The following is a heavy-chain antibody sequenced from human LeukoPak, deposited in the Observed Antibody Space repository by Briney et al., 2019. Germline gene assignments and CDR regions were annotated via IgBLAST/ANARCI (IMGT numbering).Heavy chain of an antibody. J-gene: IGHJ4*02. CDR2: IWYDGTNK. CDR1: GFTFSDYG. Sequence: GSLTLSCTASGFTFSDYGMHWVGQAPGKGLEWVAFIWYDGTNKYYVDSVKGRFTISRDNSKNTLYLQMNSLRADDTAVYYCARDRYGIQRDYFDYWGQGILVTVSS. D-gene: IGHD5-18*01. V-gene: IGHV3-33*01. CDR3: ARDRYGIQRDYFDY.